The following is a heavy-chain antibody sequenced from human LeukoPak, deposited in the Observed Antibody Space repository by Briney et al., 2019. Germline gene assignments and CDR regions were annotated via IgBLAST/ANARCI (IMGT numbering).Heavy chain of an antibody. CDR2: ISPNSGGT. Sequence: GASVKVSCKASGYTFIDYYMHWVRQAPGQGLEWIGWISPNSGGTKYVQKFQGRVTMTRDTSITTVYMELSGLNFDDTAVYYCARGGGRYSVDYWGQGTLVIVSS. CDR3: ARGGGRYSVDY. J-gene: IGHJ4*02. D-gene: IGHD1-26*01. V-gene: IGHV1-2*02. CDR1: GYTFIDYY.